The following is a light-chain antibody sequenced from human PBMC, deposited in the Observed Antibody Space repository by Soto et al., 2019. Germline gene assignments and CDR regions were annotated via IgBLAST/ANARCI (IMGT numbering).Light chain of an antibody. J-gene: IGKJ1*01. CDR2: DAS. CDR1: QSVTNNY. V-gene: IGKV3-20*01. Sequence: EIALTQSPGTLSSSPGERCTNTCRASQSVTNNYLAWYQQKPGQAPRLLIYDASFRATGIPDRFSGSGSGTDFTLTISRLEPEDFAVYYCQQCAHAPLTFGQGTKVDIK. CDR3: QQCAHAPLT.